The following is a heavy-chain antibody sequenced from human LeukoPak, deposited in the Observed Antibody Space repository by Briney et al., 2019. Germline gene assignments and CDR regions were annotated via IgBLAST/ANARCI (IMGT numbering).Heavy chain of an antibody. V-gene: IGHV3-7*01. J-gene: IGHJ4*02. D-gene: IGHD3-22*01. Sequence: GGSLRLSCAASGFTFSSYWMSWVRQAPGKGLGWVANIKQDGSEKYYVDSVKGRFTISRDNAKNSLYLQMNSLRAEDTAVYYCAKDGSGYYSRTFDYWGQGTLVTVSS. CDR2: IKQDGSEK. CDR1: GFTFSSYW. CDR3: AKDGSGYYSRTFDY.